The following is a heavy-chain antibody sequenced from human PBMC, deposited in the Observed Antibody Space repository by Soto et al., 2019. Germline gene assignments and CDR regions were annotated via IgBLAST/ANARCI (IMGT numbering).Heavy chain of an antibody. CDR3: ARETTYYYDSSGLLEEYYFDY. CDR1: GFAFSSYA. Sequence: PGESLKISCAASGFAFSSYAMHWVRQAPGKGLEWVAVISYDGSNKYYADSVKGRFTISRDNSKNTLYLQMNSLRAEDTAVYYCARETTYYYDSSGLLEEYYFDYWGQGTLVTVSS. V-gene: IGHV3-30-3*01. CDR2: ISYDGSNK. D-gene: IGHD3-22*01. J-gene: IGHJ4*02.